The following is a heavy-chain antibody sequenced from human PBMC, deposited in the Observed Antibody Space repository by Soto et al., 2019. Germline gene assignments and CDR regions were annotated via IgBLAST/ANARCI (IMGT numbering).Heavy chain of an antibody. CDR3: ARDTSLADFDY. Sequence: DSVKGRFTISRDNAKNSLYLQMNSLRAEDTAVYYCARDTSLADFDYWGQGTLVTVSS. V-gene: IGHV3-7*01. J-gene: IGHJ4*02. D-gene: IGHD2-15*01.